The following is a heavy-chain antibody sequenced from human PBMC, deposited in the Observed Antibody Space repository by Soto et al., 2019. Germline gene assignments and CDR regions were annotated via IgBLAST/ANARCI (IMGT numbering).Heavy chain of an antibody. V-gene: IGHV2-5*01. J-gene: IGHJ4*02. CDR1: GFSLTSSGVS. CDR2: IYWNGDT. D-gene: IGHD6-25*01. Sequence: GSGPTLVNPTQTVTLTCTFSGFSLTSSGVSVGWIRQPPGKALEWLAFIYWNGDTRYRPSLQSSLTITKDNSKKQVVLTMTNMDPLVTATYYCAQRVGSRGCFDYWGQGILVTVSS. CDR3: AQRVGSRGCFDY.